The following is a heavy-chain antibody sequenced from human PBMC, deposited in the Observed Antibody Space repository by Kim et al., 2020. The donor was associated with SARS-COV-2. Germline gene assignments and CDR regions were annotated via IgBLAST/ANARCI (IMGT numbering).Heavy chain of an antibody. D-gene: IGHD5-12*01. CDR1: GGSFSGYY. V-gene: IGHV4-34*01. J-gene: IGHJ6*02. Sequence: SETLSLTCAVYGGSFSGYYWNWIRQPPGKGLELIWEINHSGSTNYNPSLKSRVTISVDTSKNQFTLQLSSVTAADTAVYYCASGSGRYSGYAGYYYGMDVWGQGTTVTVSS. CDR2: INHSGST. CDR3: ASGSGRYSGYAGYYYGMDV.